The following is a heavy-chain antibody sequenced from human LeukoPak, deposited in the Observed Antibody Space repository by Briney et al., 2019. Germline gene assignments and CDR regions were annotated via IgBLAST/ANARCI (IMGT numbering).Heavy chain of an antibody. CDR2: ISWNSGSI. Sequence: GRSLRLSCAASGFTFDDYAMHWVRQAPGKGLEWVSGISWNSGSIGYADSVKGRFTISRDNAKNSLYLQMNSLRAEDTAVYYCARDRWARVAAAGGDAFDIWGQGTMVTVSS. CDR3: ARDRWARVAAAGGDAFDI. V-gene: IGHV3-9*01. J-gene: IGHJ3*02. D-gene: IGHD6-13*01. CDR1: GFTFDDYA.